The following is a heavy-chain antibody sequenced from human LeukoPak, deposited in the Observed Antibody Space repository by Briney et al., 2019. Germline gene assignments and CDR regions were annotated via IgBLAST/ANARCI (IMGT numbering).Heavy chain of an antibody. D-gene: IGHD4-23*01. CDR2: INHSGST. J-gene: IGHJ5*02. CDR3: ARGLGYGGNQPHSWFDP. CDR1: GGSFSGYY. Sequence: PSETLSLTCAVYGGSFSGYYWSWIRQPPGKGLEWIGEINHSGSTNYNPSLKSRVTISVDTSKNQFSLKLSSVTAADTAVYYCARGLGYGGNQPHSWFDPWGQGTLVTVSS. V-gene: IGHV4-34*01.